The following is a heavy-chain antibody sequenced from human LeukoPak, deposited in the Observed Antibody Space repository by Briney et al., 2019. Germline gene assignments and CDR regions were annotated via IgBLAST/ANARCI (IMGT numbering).Heavy chain of an antibody. J-gene: IGHJ6*02. Sequence: NPSETLSLTCTVSGDSINNHYWSWIRQPPGKGLEWIGYIYHSGSINYNPSLESRLTISVDTSKNQFSLKLNSVTAADTAVYFCARDERLGIAAAGTLYYYYYGMDVWGQGTTVTVSS. D-gene: IGHD6-13*01. CDR2: IYHSGSI. CDR3: ARDERLGIAAAGTLYYYYYGMDV. V-gene: IGHV4-59*11. CDR1: GDSINNHY.